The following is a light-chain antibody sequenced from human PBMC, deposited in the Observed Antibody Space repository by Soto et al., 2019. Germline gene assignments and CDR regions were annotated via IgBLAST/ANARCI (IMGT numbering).Light chain of an antibody. CDR2: AAS. V-gene: IGKV1-9*01. CDR3: QELKSYLYT. J-gene: IGKJ2*01. Sequence: DIQLTQSPSFLSASVGDRVTITCRASQGISNYLAWYQQKPGKVPQLLIYAASTLQSGVPSRFSGSGSGTEFNLTISSLQPEDFATYYCQELKSYLYTFGQGTKLDIK. CDR1: QGISNY.